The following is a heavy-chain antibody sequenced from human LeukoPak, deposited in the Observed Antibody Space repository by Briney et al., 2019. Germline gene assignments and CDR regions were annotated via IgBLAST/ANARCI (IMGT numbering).Heavy chain of an antibody. V-gene: IGHV4/OR15-8*01. CDR1: GGSISSNNW. Sequence: PSETLSLTCAVSGGSISSNNWWSWVRQSPEKGLEWIAEIYHSGSFNRNPSLKSRVTISVDTSKNQFSLKLSSVTAADTAVYYCARQIAPQYYYYYYYMDVWGKGTTVTVSS. D-gene: IGHD6-13*01. J-gene: IGHJ6*03. CDR2: IYHSGSF. CDR3: ARQIAPQYYYYYYYMDV.